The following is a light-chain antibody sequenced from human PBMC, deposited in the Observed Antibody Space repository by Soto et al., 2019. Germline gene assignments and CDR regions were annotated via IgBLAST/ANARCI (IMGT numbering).Light chain of an antibody. Sequence: EIVMTHSPATLSVSPWERATLSCRASQSVSTNLAWYQQKPGQAPRLLIYGASTRATGIPARFSGSGSGTEFTLTISSLQSEDFAVYYCQHFHNWPPITFGQGTKVDIK. CDR2: GAS. V-gene: IGKV3-15*01. J-gene: IGKJ1*01. CDR3: QHFHNWPPIT. CDR1: QSVSTN.